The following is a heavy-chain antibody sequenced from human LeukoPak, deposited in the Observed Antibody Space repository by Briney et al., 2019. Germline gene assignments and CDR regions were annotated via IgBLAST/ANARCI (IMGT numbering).Heavy chain of an antibody. CDR3: ARDPAARPPTLFDY. D-gene: IGHD6-6*01. Sequence: ASVKVSCKASGYTFTSYAMNWVRQAPGQGLEWMGWINTKTGNPTYAQGFTGRFVFSLDTSVSTAYLQISSLKAEDTAVYYCARDPAARPPTLFDYWGQGTLVTVSS. V-gene: IGHV7-4-1*02. CDR2: INTKTGNP. J-gene: IGHJ4*02. CDR1: GYTFTSYA.